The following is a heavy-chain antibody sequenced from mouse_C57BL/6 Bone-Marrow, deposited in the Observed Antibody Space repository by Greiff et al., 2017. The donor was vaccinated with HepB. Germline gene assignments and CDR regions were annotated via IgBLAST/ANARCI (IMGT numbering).Heavy chain of an antibody. D-gene: IGHD2-12*01. CDR2: ISSGGSYT. CDR1: GFTFSSYG. V-gene: IGHV5-6*01. Sequence: EVNVVESGGDLVKPGGSLKLSCAASGFTFSSYGMSWVRQTPDKRLEWVGTISSGGSYTYYPDSVKGRFTISRDNAKNTLYLQMSSLKSEDTAMYYCARHAGVNYWGQGTTLTVSS. CDR3: ARHAGVNY. J-gene: IGHJ2*01.